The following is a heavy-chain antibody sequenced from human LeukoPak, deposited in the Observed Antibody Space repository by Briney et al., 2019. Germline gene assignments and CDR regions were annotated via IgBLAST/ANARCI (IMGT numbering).Heavy chain of an antibody. CDR2: IYHSGST. D-gene: IGHD1-26*01. J-gene: IGHJ3*02. CDR3: ARGLGSLLGGHAFDI. V-gene: IGHV4-30-2*01. Sequence: SQTLSLTCAVSGGSISSGGYSWGWIRQPPGKGLEWIGYIYHSGSTYYNPSLKSRVTISVARSKNQFSLKLSSVTAADTAVYYCARGLGSLLGGHAFDIWGQGTMVTVSS. CDR1: GGSISSGGYS.